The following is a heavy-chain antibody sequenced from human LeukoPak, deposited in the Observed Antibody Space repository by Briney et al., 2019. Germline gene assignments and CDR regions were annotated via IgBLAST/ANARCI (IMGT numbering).Heavy chain of an antibody. CDR3: ARRRRIVGATPGAFDI. D-gene: IGHD1-26*01. Sequence: SDTLSLTCAVSDYSISSTKWWGWIRQSPGKGLEWIGYIYYSGSTYYNPSLKSRVTMSVDTSKNQFSLKLSSVTAADTAVYYCARRRRIVGATPGAFDIWGQGTMVTVSS. CDR1: DYSISSTKW. V-gene: IGHV4-28*01. CDR2: IYYSGST. J-gene: IGHJ3*02.